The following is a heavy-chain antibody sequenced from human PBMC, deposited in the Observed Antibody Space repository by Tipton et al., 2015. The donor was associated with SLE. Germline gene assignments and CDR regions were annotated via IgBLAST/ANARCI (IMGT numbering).Heavy chain of an antibody. CDR2: IYYSGST. D-gene: IGHD3-10*01. CDR3: VRGGRKDGGSFDH. CDR1: GGSISDYY. V-gene: IGHV4-59*01. J-gene: IGHJ4*02. Sequence: TLSLTCTVSGGSISDYYWDWIRLPPGKGLEWIGNIYYSGSTNYNPSLKSRVTISVDTSRNQFSLKLSSVTAADTAVYYCVRGGRKDGGSFDHWGQGTLVTVSS.